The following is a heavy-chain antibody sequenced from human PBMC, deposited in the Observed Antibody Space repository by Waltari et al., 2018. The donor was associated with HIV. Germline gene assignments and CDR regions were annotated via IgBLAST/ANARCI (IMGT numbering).Heavy chain of an antibody. Sequence: EVQLVESGGGLVQPGRSLRLSCTASGFTFGVYAMSWVRQAPGRGVEWVGFTRSKTYGGTTEYAASVKGRFTISRDDSKSIAYLQMNSLKSEDTAVYYCSRVGAAAAVTLDYWGQGTLVTVFS. CDR2: TRSKTYGGTT. CDR3: SRVGAAAAVTLDY. CDR1: GFTFGVYA. J-gene: IGHJ4*02. D-gene: IGHD6-13*01. V-gene: IGHV3-49*04.